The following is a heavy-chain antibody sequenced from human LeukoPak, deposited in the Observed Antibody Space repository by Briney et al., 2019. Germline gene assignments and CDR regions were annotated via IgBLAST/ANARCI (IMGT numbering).Heavy chain of an antibody. CDR1: GFTFTTYW. CDR3: ARNSYHRFDF. CDR2: VNQDGTLK. Sequence: SGGSLRLSCAASGFTFTTYWMTWVRQAPGKGLEWVANVNQDGTLKNYVDSLRDRFTISRDNAKDSLYLQMNNLRAEDTAVYYCARNSYHRFDFWGQGTLVAVSS. D-gene: IGHD2-2*01. V-gene: IGHV3-7*01. J-gene: IGHJ4*02.